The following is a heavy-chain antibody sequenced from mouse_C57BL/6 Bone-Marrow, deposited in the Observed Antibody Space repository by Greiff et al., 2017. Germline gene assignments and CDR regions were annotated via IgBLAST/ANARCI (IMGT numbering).Heavy chain of an antibody. Sequence: QVQLQQPGAELVKPGASVKLSCKASGYTFTSYWMHWVKQRPGQGLEWIGMIHPNSGSTTYNEKFKSKATLTVDKSSSTAYMQRSSLASADAEFYYCARGGYYGSSHFDYWGQGTTLTVS. CDR1: GYTFTSYW. CDR3: ARGGYYGSSHFDY. CDR2: IHPNSGST. J-gene: IGHJ2*01. V-gene: IGHV1-64*01. D-gene: IGHD1-1*01.